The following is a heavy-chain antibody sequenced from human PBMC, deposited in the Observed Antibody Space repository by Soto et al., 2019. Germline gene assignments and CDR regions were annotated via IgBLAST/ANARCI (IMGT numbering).Heavy chain of an antibody. J-gene: IGHJ5*01. CDR2: INHSGST. CDR1: DGSMNSDISC. V-gene: IGHV4-39*01. Sequence: SETLSLTCRVSDGSMNSDISCWGWIRHPPGKGLEWIGVINHSGSTYHNLSLKGRVTMSVDASRNQFSLKLTSMTAADTAVYYCARLGGYVSVGYYYLWDSWGQGTLVTFSS. D-gene: IGHD3-22*01. CDR3: ARLGGYVSVGYYYLWDS.